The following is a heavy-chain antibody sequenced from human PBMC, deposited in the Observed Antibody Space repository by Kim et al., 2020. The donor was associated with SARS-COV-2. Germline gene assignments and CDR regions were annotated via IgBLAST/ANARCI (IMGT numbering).Heavy chain of an antibody. Sequence: ASVKVSCKASGYTFTSYDINWVRQATGQGLEWMGWMNPNSGNTGYAQKFQGRVTMTRNTSISTAYMELSSLRSEDTAVYYCARLTREDARYFDWLFFVEAIGWFDPWGQGTLVTVSS. CDR3: ARLTREDARYFDWLFFVEAIGWFDP. J-gene: IGHJ5*02. V-gene: IGHV1-8*01. CDR1: GYTFTSYD. D-gene: IGHD3-9*01. CDR2: MNPNSGNT.